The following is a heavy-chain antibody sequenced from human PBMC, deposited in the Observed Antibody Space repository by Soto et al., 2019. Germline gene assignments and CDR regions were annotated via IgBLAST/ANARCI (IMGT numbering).Heavy chain of an antibody. V-gene: IGHV1-2*04. CDR3: ARDREGRQQLYYYYYYGMDV. J-gene: IGHJ6*02. D-gene: IGHD6-13*01. Sequence: QVQLVQSGAEVKKPGASVKVSCKASGYTFTGYYMHWVRQAPGQGLEWMGWINPNSGGTNYAQKSQGWVTMTRDTSISTAYMELSRLRSDDTAVYYCARDREGRQQLYYYYYYGMDVWGQGTTVIVSS. CDR1: GYTFTGYY. CDR2: INPNSGGT.